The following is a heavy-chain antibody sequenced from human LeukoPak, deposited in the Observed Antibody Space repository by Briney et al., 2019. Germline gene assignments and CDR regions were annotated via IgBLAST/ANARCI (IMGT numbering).Heavy chain of an antibody. CDR1: GFTFSSYA. V-gene: IGHV3-30-3*01. CDR3: ARGDVVRGVIRYYGMDV. J-gene: IGHJ6*02. D-gene: IGHD3-10*01. Sequence: GRSLRLSCAASGFTFSSYAMHWVRQAPGKGLEWVAVISYDGSNKYYADSVKGRFTISGDNSKNTLYLQMNSLRAEDTAVYYCARGDVVRGVIRYYGMDVWGQGTTVTVSS. CDR2: ISYDGSNK.